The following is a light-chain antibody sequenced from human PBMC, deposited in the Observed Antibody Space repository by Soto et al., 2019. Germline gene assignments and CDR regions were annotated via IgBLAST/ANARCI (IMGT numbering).Light chain of an antibody. J-gene: IGLJ1*01. Sequence: QSVLTQPPSVSGTPGQRVTISCSGGNSNIGRNPVSWYQEFPGTAPKLLISTNSRRPSWVPDRFSGSKSGTSASLAISGLRSEDEAVYYCRTSDDTVYVFGSGTKLTVL. V-gene: IGLV1-44*01. CDR1: NSNIGRNP. CDR2: TNS. CDR3: RTSDDTVYV.